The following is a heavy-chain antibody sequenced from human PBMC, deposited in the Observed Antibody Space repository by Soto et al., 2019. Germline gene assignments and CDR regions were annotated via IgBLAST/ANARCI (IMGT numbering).Heavy chain of an antibody. Sequence: GASVKVSCKASGYTFTSYYMHWVRQAPGQGLEWMGIINPSGGSTSYTQKFQGRVTMTRDTSTSTVYMELSSLKSEDTAVYCCARRDGGYSYGVDYWGQGTLVTVSS. D-gene: IGHD5-18*01. CDR2: INPSGGST. CDR1: GYTFTSYY. J-gene: IGHJ4*02. V-gene: IGHV1-46*01. CDR3: ARRDGGYSYGVDY.